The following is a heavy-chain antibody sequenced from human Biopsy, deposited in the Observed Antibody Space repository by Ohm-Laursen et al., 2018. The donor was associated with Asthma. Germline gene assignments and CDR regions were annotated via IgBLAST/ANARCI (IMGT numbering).Heavy chain of an antibody. CDR2: ISWNSGSI. Sequence: SLRLSCTASGFTFDDYAMHWARQAPGKGLEWVSGISWNSGSIGYADSVKGRFTISRDNAKNSLYLQMNSLRAEDTALYYCAKGEWELLEANFDYWGQGTLVTVSS. D-gene: IGHD1-26*01. J-gene: IGHJ4*02. V-gene: IGHV3-9*01. CDR3: AKGEWELLEANFDY. CDR1: GFTFDDYA.